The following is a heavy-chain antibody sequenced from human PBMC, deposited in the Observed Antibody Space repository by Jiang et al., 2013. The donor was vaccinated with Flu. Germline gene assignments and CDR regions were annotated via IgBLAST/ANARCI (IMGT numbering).Heavy chain of an antibody. CDR1: GYTSVNYP. J-gene: IGHJ4*02. CDR2: LILKMVK. D-gene: IGHD3-10*01. V-gene: IGHV1-24*01. Sequence: SVKVSCKLSGYTSVNYPYTGVRQAPGKGLEWMEVLILKMVKQSTHRSSRGRVTMTEDTSTDTAYMELSSLRSEDTAIYYCATDRQYYGSGIYPPGGDWGQGTLVTVSS. CDR3: ATDRQYYGSGIYPPGGD.